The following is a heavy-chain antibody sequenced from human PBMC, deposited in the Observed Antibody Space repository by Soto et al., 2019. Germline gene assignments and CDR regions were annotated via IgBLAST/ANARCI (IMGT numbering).Heavy chain of an antibody. V-gene: IGHV4-31*03. CDR1: GGSISSGGYY. CDR3: AGTGIAVATEVYYFDH. Sequence: SETLSLTCTVSGGSISSGGYYWSWIRQHPGKGLEWIGYIYYSGSTYYNPSLKSRVTISVDTSKNQFSLKLSSVTAADTAVYYCAGTGIAVATEVYYFDHWGQGTLVTVS. D-gene: IGHD6-19*01. J-gene: IGHJ4*02. CDR2: IYYSGST.